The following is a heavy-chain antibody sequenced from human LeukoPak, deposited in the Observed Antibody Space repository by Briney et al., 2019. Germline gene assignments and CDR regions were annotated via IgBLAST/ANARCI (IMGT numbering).Heavy chain of an antibody. V-gene: IGHV3-23*01. CDR3: ANTPSGGQGDY. Sequence: GGSLRLSCAASGFTFSSYAMSWVRQAPGKGLEWVSAISGSGGSTYYADSVKGRFTISRDNSKNTLYLQMNSLRAEDTAVYYRANTPSGGQGDYWGQGTLVTVSS. CDR2: ISGSGGST. J-gene: IGHJ4*02. D-gene: IGHD3-10*01. CDR1: GFTFSSYA.